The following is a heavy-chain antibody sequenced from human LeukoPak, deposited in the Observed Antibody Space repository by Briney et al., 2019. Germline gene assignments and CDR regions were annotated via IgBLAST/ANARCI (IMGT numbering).Heavy chain of an antibody. CDR2: INPNSGST. Sequence: ASVKASCKASGYTVTGYYMHSGRQAPGHGREGRGWINPNSGSTNYAKKFQGTVTMTRDTSISTAYTELSRLRSDDTAVYYCAREGGRWIQLWPTFDYWGQGTLVTVSS. D-gene: IGHD5-18*01. V-gene: IGHV1-2*02. J-gene: IGHJ4*02. CDR3: AREGGRWIQLWPTFDY. CDR1: GYTVTGYY.